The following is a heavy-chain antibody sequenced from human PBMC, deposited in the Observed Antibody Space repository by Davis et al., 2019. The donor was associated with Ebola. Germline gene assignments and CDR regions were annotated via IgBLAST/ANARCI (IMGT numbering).Heavy chain of an antibody. J-gene: IGHJ2*01. CDR3: ARGYYDSTGNRYFDF. V-gene: IGHV3-30*03. CDR2: VSFDGNSK. D-gene: IGHD3-22*01. CDR1: GFTFNHYG. Sequence: GESLKISCAASGFTFNHYGMHWVRQAPGKGLEWVAVVSFDGNSKFSADSVKGRFTISRDNSKNTLYLQMDSLRIEDTAVYYCARGYYDSTGNRYFDFWGRGTLVTVSS.